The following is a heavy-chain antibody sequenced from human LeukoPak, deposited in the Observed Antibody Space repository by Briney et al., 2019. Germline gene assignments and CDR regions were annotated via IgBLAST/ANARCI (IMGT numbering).Heavy chain of an antibody. V-gene: IGHV4-30-4*01. CDR2: IYYSGNT. CDR1: GGSISSGDYY. J-gene: IGHJ5*02. D-gene: IGHD4-17*01. Sequence: SETLSLTCTVSGGSISSGDYYWSWIRQPPGKGLEWIGYIYYSGNTYYNPSLKSRVTMPVDTSKNQFPLKLSSVTAADTAVYYCARARGHYGDYTNWFDPWGQGTLVTVSS. CDR3: ARARGHYGDYTNWFDP.